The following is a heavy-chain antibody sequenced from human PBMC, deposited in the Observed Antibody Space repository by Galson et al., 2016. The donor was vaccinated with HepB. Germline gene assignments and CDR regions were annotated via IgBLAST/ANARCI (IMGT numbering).Heavy chain of an antibody. Sequence: CAISGDSVSSNSAAWNWIRQSPSRGLEWLGRTYYRSKWYNDYAVSVKSRITINPETSKNQFSLQLNSVTPADTAVYSCARDLPYISIYRAFDIWGQGTMVTVSS. J-gene: IGHJ3*02. D-gene: IGHD2-2*02. CDR2: TYYRSKWYN. V-gene: IGHV6-1*01. CDR1: GDSVSSNSAA. CDR3: ARDLPYISIYRAFDI.